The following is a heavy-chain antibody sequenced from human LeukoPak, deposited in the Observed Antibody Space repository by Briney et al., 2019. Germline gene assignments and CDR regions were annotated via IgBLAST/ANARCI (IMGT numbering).Heavy chain of an antibody. D-gene: IGHD6-6*01. Sequence: SETLSLTCAVSGGSITSGGHSWSWIRQPPGKGLEFIGYIYHSGNTYYNPSLKSRLTISADRSENQLSLKLTSVTAADTAVYYCAKMSSSSNWFDPWGQGTLATVSS. V-gene: IGHV4-30-2*01. CDR2: IYHSGNT. CDR3: AKMSSSSNWFDP. J-gene: IGHJ5*02. CDR1: GGSITSGGHS.